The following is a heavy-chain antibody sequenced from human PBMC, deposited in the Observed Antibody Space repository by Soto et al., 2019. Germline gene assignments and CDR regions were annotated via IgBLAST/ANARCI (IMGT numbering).Heavy chain of an antibody. CDR2: ISYSGNT. CDR1: GDSISSGDYY. Sequence: QAQLQESGPRLVKPSQTLSLTCTVSGDSISSGDYYWSWVRQSPGKGLEWIGYISYSGNTYYNTSLRSRLTISVDTSKNQFSLKVPSVNATATALHYCDRASSGGYSNSWYYFDYWGQGTLVTVSS. J-gene: IGHJ4*02. CDR3: DRASSGGYSNSWYYFDY. D-gene: IGHD6-13*01. V-gene: IGHV4-30-4*01.